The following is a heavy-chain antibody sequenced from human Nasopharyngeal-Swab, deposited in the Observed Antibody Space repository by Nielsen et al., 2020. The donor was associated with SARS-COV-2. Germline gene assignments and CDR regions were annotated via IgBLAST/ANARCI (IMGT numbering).Heavy chain of an antibody. Sequence: GESLKISCAASGFTVSSNYMSWVRQAPGKGLEWVSVIYSGGSTYYADSVKGRFTISRDNSKNTLYLQMNSLRAEDTAVYYCARGQESYSSSWLNWYFDLWGRGTLVTVSS. D-gene: IGHD6-13*01. V-gene: IGHV3-53*01. CDR3: ARGQESYSSSWLNWYFDL. CDR2: IYSGGST. J-gene: IGHJ2*01. CDR1: GFTVSSNY.